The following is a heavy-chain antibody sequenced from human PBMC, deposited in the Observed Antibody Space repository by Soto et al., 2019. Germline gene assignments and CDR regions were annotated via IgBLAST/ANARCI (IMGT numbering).Heavy chain of an antibody. D-gene: IGHD3-10*01. CDR2: ISSNGGST. CDR1: GFTFSSYA. Sequence: GGSLRLSCSASGFTFSSYAMHWVRQAPGKGLEYVSAISSNGGSTYYADSVKGGFTISRDNSKNTLYLQMSSLRAEDTAVYYCVKGGQLLWFGELLGWLDPWGQGTLVTVSS. J-gene: IGHJ5*02. CDR3: VKGGQLLWFGELLGWLDP. V-gene: IGHV3-64D*06.